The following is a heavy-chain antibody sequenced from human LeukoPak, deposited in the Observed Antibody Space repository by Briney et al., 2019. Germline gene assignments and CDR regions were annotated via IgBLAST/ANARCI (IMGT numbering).Heavy chain of an antibody. CDR1: RFTFSSYK. V-gene: IGHV3-21*06. CDR3: AREEDFDY. J-gene: IGHJ4*02. CDR2: ISSTSIYI. Sequence: PGGSLRLSCAASRFTFSSYKMNWIRQAPGKGLEWVSSISSTSIYIYYADSVKGRFTISRDNAKNSLYLQMNSLRAEDTAVYYCAREEDFDYWGQGTLVTVSS.